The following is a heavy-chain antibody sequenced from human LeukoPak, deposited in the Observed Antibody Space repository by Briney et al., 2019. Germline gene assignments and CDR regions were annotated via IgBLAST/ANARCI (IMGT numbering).Heavy chain of an antibody. Sequence: GGSLRLSCETSGFSFSNYAMNWVRQIPGKGVEWVSSISSGSSHIYYAESMKGRFTMSRDNSKNSVTLEMTSLRVEDTAVYYCARSPHSWFGWFEFWGQGTLVTVAS. J-gene: IGHJ5*01. D-gene: IGHD3-10*01. CDR2: ISSGSSHI. CDR3: ARSPHSWFGWFEF. CDR1: GFSFSNYA. V-gene: IGHV3-21*01.